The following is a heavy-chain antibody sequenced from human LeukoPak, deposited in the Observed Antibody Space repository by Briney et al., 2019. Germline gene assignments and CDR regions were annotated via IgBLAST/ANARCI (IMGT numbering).Heavy chain of an antibody. V-gene: IGHV1-2*02. J-gene: IGHJ4*02. CDR1: GYTFTGYY. CDR2: INPNSGGT. CDR3: ARDKEPEGSLDY. Sequence: ASVKVSCKASGYTFTGYYMHWVRQAPGQGLEWMGWINPNSGGTNYAQKFQGRVTMTRDTSISTAYMELSRLRSDDTAVYYCARDKEPEGSLDYWGQGTLVTVSS. D-gene: IGHD1-26*01.